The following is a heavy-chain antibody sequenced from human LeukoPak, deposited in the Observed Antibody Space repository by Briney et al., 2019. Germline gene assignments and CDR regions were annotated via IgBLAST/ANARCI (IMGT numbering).Heavy chain of an antibody. V-gene: IGHV3-23*01. J-gene: IGHJ4*02. D-gene: IGHD6-19*01. CDR1: GFTFSSYA. Sequence: GGSLRLSCAASGFTFSSYAMSWVRQAPGKGLEWVSAISGSGGSTYYADSVKGRFTISRDNSKNTLYLQMNSLRAEDTAVYYCATSLPRRYSSGWYYFDYWAQGPLVTVSS. CDR3: ATSLPRRYSSGWYYFDY. CDR2: ISGSGGST.